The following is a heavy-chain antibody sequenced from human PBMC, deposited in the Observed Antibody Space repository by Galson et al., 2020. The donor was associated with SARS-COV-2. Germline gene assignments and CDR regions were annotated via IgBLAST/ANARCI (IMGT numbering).Heavy chain of an antibody. D-gene: IGHD4-17*01. CDR1: GGSISSYY. V-gene: IGHV4-59*13. CDR3: AGTYGDYVPRIYYYYGMDV. CDR2: IYYSGST. Sequence: SETLSLTCTVSGGSISSYYWSWIRQPPGKGLEWIGYIYYSGSTNYNPSLKSRVTISVDTSKNQFSLKLSSVTAADTAVYYCAGTYGDYVPRIYYYYGMDVWGQGTTVTVSS. J-gene: IGHJ6*02.